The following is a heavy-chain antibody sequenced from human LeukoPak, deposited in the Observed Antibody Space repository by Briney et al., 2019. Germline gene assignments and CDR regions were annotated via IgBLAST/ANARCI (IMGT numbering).Heavy chain of an antibody. CDR1: GFTFSSYA. CDR3: ASVWFGRFDP. Sequence: GGSLRLSCAASGFTFSSYAMHWVRQAPGKGLEWVAVISYDGSNKYYADSVKGRFTISRDNAKNSLYLQMNSLRAEDTAVYYCASVWFGRFDPWGQGTLVTVSS. D-gene: IGHD3-10*01. CDR2: ISYDGSNK. V-gene: IGHV3-30*04. J-gene: IGHJ5*02.